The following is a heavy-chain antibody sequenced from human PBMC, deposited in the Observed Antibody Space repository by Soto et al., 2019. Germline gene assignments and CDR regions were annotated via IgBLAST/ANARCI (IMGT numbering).Heavy chain of an antibody. CDR1: GFAFSDYA. V-gene: IGHV3-23*01. CDR2: ISDGGGAT. Sequence: EVHLLESGGGLVQPGGSLRLSCAASGFAFSDYAMTWVRQAPGKGLEWASDISDGGGATHYAVSVKGRFTISRDDSKNTLYLQMVSLRAEDAAVYYCAKGRTFFDFWGQGTLFTVS. D-gene: IGHD3-16*01. J-gene: IGHJ4*02. CDR3: AKGRTFFDF.